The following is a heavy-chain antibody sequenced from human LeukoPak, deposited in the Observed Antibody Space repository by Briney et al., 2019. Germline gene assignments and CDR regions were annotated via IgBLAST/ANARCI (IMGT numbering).Heavy chain of an antibody. CDR3: ARGSMGRWLQPFDY. V-gene: IGHV4-59*01. CDR2: IYYSGST. D-gene: IGHD5-24*01. J-gene: IGHJ4*02. CDR1: GGSISSYY. Sequence: SETLSLXCTVSGGSISSYYWSWIRQPPGKGLEWIGYIYYSGSTNYNPSLKSRVTISVDTSKNQFSLKLSSVTAADTAVYYCARGSMGRWLQPFDYWGQGTLVTVSS.